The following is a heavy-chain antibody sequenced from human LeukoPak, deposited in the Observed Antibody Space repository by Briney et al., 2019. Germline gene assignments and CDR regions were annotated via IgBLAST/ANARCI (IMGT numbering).Heavy chain of an antibody. D-gene: IGHD1-26*01. CDR2: INGDGSTT. Sequence: PGGALRLSCAASGFSFSGYWMHWVRQAPGKGRVWISYINGDGSTTNHADFAEGRFTISRDNAKHTLYLQMNSLRVEDTAAYYCVRGGLMGATDYWGQGTLVTVSP. J-gene: IGHJ4*02. CDR3: VRGGLMGATDY. CDR1: GFSFSGYW. V-gene: IGHV3-74*01.